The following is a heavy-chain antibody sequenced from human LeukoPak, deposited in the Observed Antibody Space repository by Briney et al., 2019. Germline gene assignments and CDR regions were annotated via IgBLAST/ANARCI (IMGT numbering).Heavy chain of an antibody. V-gene: IGHV4-61*02. J-gene: IGHJ3*02. CDR2: IYTSGST. D-gene: IGHD3-16*01. Sequence: SETLSLTCTVSGGSISSGSYYWSWIRQPAGKGLEWIGRIYTSGSTNYNPSLKSQVTISVDTSTNQFSLKLSSVTAADTAVYYCARLYTYAYGSPGAFDIWGQGTVVTVSS. CDR3: ARLYTYAYGSPGAFDI. CDR1: GGSISSGSYY.